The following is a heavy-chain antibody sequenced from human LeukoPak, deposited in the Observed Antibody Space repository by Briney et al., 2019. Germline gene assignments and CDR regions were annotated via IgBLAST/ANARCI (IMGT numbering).Heavy chain of an antibody. Sequence: GGSLRLSCAASGFTFHDYAMHWVRQAPGKGLEWVSGISWNSGSIGYADSVKGRFTISRDNAKNSLYLQMNSLRAEDMALYYCAKGGGEQQLDYWGQGTLVTVSS. CDR2: ISWNSGSI. D-gene: IGHD6-13*01. CDR1: GFTFHDYA. V-gene: IGHV3-9*03. CDR3: AKGGGEQQLDY. J-gene: IGHJ4*02.